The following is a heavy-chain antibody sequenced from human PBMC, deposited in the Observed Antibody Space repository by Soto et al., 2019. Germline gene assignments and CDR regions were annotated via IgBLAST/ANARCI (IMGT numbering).Heavy chain of an antibody. CDR2: IYTSGST. Sequence: SETLSLTCTASGGSMCSYQWSWIRQPAGKGLEWIGRIYTSGSTNYNPSLKSRVTMSVDTSKNQFSLKLSSVTAADTAVYCCARNYGDYARFDYWGEGTLVTVSS. CDR1: GGSMCSYQ. D-gene: IGHD4-17*01. CDR3: ARNYGDYARFDY. J-gene: IGHJ4*02. V-gene: IGHV4-4*07.